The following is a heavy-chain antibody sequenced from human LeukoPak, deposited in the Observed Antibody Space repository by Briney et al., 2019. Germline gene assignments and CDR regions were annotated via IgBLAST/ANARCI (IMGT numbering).Heavy chain of an antibody. Sequence: GGSLRLSCAASGFTFSIYWMTWVRQAPGKGLEWVANIDQDGSEKFYVDSVKGRFTISRDNAKDSLYLQMNSLRAEDTALYYCARDQGAAGDYWGQGTLVTVSS. CDR3: ARDQGAAGDY. V-gene: IGHV3-7*01. CDR2: IDQDGSEK. D-gene: IGHD6-13*01. J-gene: IGHJ4*02. CDR1: GFTFSIYW.